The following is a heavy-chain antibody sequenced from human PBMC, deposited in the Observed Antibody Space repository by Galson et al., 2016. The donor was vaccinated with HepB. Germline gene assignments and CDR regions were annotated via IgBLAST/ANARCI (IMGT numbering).Heavy chain of an antibody. CDR1: GYTFSNYY. CDR2: INLNSGGT. CDR3: ARAFGSGTDY. V-gene: IGHV1-2*04. Sequence: CKASGYTFSNYYMHWVRQAPGQGLEWMGWINLNSGGTNYAQKFRRGSVTMTRDTSITTAYMELRRLRTDDTAMYYCARAFGSGTDYWGQGTLVTVSS. D-gene: IGHD6-19*01. J-gene: IGHJ4*02.